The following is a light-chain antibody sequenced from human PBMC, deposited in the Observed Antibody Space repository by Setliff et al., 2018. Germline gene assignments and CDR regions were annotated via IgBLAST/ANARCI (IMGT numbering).Light chain of an antibody. Sequence: EIVLTQSPATLSLSPGERATLSCRASQTVRTYLAWYQQKPGQAPRLLIHDASNRATGIPARFSGSGSGTDFTLTISSLETEDFAVYYCQQRNIWPMTFGQGTRLEIK. CDR1: QTVRTY. V-gene: IGKV3-11*01. CDR2: DAS. CDR3: QQRNIWPMT. J-gene: IGKJ5*01.